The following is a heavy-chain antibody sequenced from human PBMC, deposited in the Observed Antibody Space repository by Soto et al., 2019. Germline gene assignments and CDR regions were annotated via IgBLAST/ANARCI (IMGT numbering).Heavy chain of an antibody. CDR1: GFTFSSYA. J-gene: IGHJ4*02. D-gene: IGHD2-2*01. CDR3: AKRPSYCSSTSCFFGGFDY. V-gene: IGHV3-23*01. Sequence: PGGSLRLSCAASGFTFSSYAMSWVRQAPGKGLEWVSAISGSGGSTYYADSVKGRFTISRDNSKNTLYLQMNSLRAEDTAVYYCAKRPSYCSSTSCFFGGFDYWGQGTLVTVSS. CDR2: ISGSGGST.